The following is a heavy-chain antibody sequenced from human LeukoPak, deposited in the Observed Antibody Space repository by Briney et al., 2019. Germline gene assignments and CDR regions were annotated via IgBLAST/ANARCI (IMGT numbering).Heavy chain of an antibody. CDR1: GYTFTSYN. Sequence: ASVKVSCKASGYTFTSYNINWVRQATGQGLEWMGWMNPNSGNTGYAQEFQGRVTITRNTSISTAYMELSSLEASDTGMYYCARRGYCGRTSRHSTIFGADQGYFDLWGRGTLVTVS. J-gene: IGHJ2*01. CDR2: MNPNSGNT. V-gene: IGHV1-8*03. CDR3: ARRGYCGRTSRHSTIFGADQGYFDL. D-gene: IGHD2-2*01.